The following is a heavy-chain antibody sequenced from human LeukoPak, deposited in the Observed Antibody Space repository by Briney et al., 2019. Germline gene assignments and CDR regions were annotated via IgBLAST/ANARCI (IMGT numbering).Heavy chain of an antibody. CDR1: GGSFSGYY. CDR2: INHSGST. J-gene: IGHJ4*02. V-gene: IGHV4-34*01. CDR3: ARGRYSDY. Sequence: ASETLSLTCAVYGGSFSGYYWSWIRQPPGKGLEWIGEINHSGSTNYNPSLKSRATISVDTSKNQFSLKLSSVTAADTAVYYCARGRYSDYWGQGTLVTVSS.